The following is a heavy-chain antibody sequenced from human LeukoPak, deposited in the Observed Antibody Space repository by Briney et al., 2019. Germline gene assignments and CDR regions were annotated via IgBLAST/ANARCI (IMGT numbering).Heavy chain of an antibody. D-gene: IGHD1-26*01. J-gene: IGHJ4*02. CDR3: AKLWRGSHPRYFDH. CDR2: ITDSGGTT. CDR1: GFSFSSYA. Sequence: GGSLRLSCAASGFSFSSYAMSWVRQAPGKGLEWVSTITDSGGTTFYADSVRGRFTISRDNFRDTVYLQMNSLRAEDTAIYYCAKLWRGSHPRYFDHWGQGTLVTVSS. V-gene: IGHV3-23*01.